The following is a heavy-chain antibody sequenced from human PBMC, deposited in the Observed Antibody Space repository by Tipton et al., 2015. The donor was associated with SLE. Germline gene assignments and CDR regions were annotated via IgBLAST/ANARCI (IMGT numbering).Heavy chain of an antibody. Sequence: QLVQSGAEVKKPGASVKVSCKSSGYTFTSYGISWVRQAPGQGLEWMGWISAYNGNTNYALKLQGRVTMTTDTSTSTTYMELRSLSSDDTAVYYCARDLDYGGLYYSYYGMAVWGQGTTVTVSS. J-gene: IGHJ6*02. D-gene: IGHD4-23*01. V-gene: IGHV1-18*01. CDR1: GYTFTSYG. CDR3: ARDLDYGGLYYSYYGMAV. CDR2: ISAYNGNT.